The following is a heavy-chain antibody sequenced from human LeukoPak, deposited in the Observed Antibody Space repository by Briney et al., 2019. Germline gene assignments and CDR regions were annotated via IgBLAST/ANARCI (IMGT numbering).Heavy chain of an antibody. V-gene: IGHV4-59*01. J-gene: IGHJ4*02. D-gene: IGHD2-15*01. CDR3: VRFRWGAGGTQY. CDR2: LYYSRDT. CDR1: GVSIGDYY. Sequence: RSSETLTLTCSASGVSIGDYYRSWLRQPPGKVLKGICYLYYSRDTSYSPSLKSRIFISADPSLTQVLLELRSVTAADTAVYYCVRFRWGAGGTQYWGEGILVTVSS.